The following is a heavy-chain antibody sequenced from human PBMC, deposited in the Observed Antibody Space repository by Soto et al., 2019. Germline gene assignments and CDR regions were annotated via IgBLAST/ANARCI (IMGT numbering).Heavy chain of an antibody. CDR2: ISYDGSNK. V-gene: IGHV3-30*18. Sequence: LRLSCAASGFTFSSYGMHWVRQAPGKGLEWVAVISYDGSNKYYADSVKGRFTISRDNSKNTLYLQMNSLRAEDTAVYYCAKDLLGSVQQLAPHYGMDVWGQGTTVTVSS. J-gene: IGHJ6*02. D-gene: IGHD6-13*01. CDR3: AKDLLGSVQQLAPHYGMDV. CDR1: GFTFSSYG.